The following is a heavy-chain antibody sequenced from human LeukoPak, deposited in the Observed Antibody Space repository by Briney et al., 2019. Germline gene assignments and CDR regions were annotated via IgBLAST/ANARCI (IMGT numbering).Heavy chain of an antibody. D-gene: IGHD6-13*01. Sequence: SETLSLTCTVSGGSISSSSYYWGWIRQPPGKGLEWIGSIYYSGSTYYNPSLKSRVTISVDTSKNQFSLKLSSVTAADTAVYYCARHQSSSWSPRWDVWFDPWGQGTLVTVSS. CDR2: IYYSGST. CDR3: ARHQSSSWSPRWDVWFDP. J-gene: IGHJ5*02. CDR1: GGSISSSSYY. V-gene: IGHV4-39*01.